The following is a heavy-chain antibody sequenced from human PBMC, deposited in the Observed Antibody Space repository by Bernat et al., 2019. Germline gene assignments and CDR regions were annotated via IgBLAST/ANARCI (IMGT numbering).Heavy chain of an antibody. V-gene: IGHV1-46*01. CDR1: GYTFTSYY. CDR2: INPSGGST. J-gene: IGHJ6*02. D-gene: IGHD3-22*01. Sequence: QVQLVQSGAEVKKPGASVKVSCKASGYTFTSYYMHWVRQAPGQGLEWMGIINPSGGSTSYAQKFQGRVTITRDTSASTAYMELSSLRSEDTAVYYCARVPTYYYDSSGYYFPHYGMDVWGQGTTVTVSS. CDR3: ARVPTYYYDSSGYYFPHYGMDV.